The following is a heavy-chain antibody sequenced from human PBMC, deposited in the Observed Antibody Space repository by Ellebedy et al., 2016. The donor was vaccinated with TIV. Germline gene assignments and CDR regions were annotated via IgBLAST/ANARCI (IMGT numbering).Heavy chain of an antibody. J-gene: IGHJ4*02. CDR1: GFTFRCYA. CDR2: FNAANGDT. V-gene: IGHV1-3*01. Sequence: ASVKVSCKASGFTFRCYAMHWARPAPGQRPEWMGRFNAANGDTKYSQKFQGRVTISSDTSASTAYMELSSLRSEDTAVYRCARERVTGFFDSWGQGTLVTVSS. CDR3: ARERVTGFFDS. D-gene: IGHD1-14*01.